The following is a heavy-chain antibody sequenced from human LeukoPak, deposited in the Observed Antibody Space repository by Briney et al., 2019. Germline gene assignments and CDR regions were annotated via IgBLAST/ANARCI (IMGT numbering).Heavy chain of an antibody. CDR3: ASFGQQLVPDY. V-gene: IGHV4-59*01. Sequence: SETLSLTCIVSGGSISSYYWSWIRQPPGKGLEWIGYIYDSGSTNYNPSLKSRVTISVDTSKNQFSLKLSSVTAADTAVYYCASFGQQLVPDYWGQGTLVTVSS. CDR2: IYDSGST. CDR1: GGSISSYY. D-gene: IGHD6-13*01. J-gene: IGHJ4*02.